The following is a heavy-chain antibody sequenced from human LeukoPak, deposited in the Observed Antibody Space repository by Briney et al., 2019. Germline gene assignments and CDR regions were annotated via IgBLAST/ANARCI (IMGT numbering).Heavy chain of an antibody. CDR3: MATPIDY. J-gene: IGHJ4*02. Sequence: GGSLRLSCAASGFTFSTYNMHWVRQAPGKGLEWVAVILSDGSKQYYGDSVKGRFTISRDNSKNTLYLQMNSLRAEDTAVFYCMATPIDYWGQGTLVTVSS. V-gene: IGHV3-30*03. CDR1: GFTFSTYN. CDR2: ILSDGSKQ. D-gene: IGHD5-24*01.